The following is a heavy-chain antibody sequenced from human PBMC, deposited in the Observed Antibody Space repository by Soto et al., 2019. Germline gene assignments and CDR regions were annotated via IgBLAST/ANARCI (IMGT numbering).Heavy chain of an antibody. CDR2: ISAHNGNT. CDR3: ARGRYGDY. Sequence: QVHLVQSGAEVKKPGASVKVSCKASGYTFTSYGITWVRQAPGQGLEWMGWISAHNGNTDYAQKLQGRVIVTRDTATSAGYMELRRVRSDDAAVYYCARGRYGDYWGQGALVTVSS. CDR1: GYTFTSYG. V-gene: IGHV1-18*01. D-gene: IGHD1-1*01. J-gene: IGHJ4*02.